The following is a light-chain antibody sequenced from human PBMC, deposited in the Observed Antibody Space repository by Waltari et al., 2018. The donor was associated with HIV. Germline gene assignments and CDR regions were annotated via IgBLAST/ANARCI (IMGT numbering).Light chain of an antibody. CDR2: QAS. V-gene: IGKV1-5*03. Sequence: DIRLTQSPSTPSASAVERVAITCRAGQNVGAFLAWYEQKPGKPPKLLIFQASILEGGVPSRFSGSVSGSDFTLTINGLQSDDFATYYCHQYASFSGTFGQGTKVEL. J-gene: IGKJ1*01. CDR3: HQYASFSGT. CDR1: QNVGAF.